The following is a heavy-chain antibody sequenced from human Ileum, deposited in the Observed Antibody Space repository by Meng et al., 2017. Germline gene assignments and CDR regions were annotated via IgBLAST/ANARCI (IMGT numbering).Heavy chain of an antibody. CDR1: SSSIPLNPY. CDR2: ISHSGSE. D-gene: IGHD4-23*01. V-gene: IGHV4-4*02. CDR3: ARHGGYSQDF. Sequence: LLDSCPCLLLPFLSLSLPFAFSSSSIPLNPYWLSLRPPPVTVLWLICQISHSGSEYYNPSLKSGVTMSVDKSKSQFSLMLTSVTAADTAIYYCARHGGYSQDFWGQGTLVTVSS. J-gene: IGHJ4*02.